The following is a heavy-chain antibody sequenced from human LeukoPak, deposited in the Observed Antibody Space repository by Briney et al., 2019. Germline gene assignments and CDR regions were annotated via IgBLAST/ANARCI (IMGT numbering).Heavy chain of an antibody. CDR1: GYTFTSYG. D-gene: IGHD4-17*01. J-gene: IGHJ4*02. CDR2: ISTYNGET. Sequence: ASVKVSCKASGYTFTSYGISWVRQVPGQGLEWMGWISTYNGETNYAEKVQGRVTLTTDTSTNTAYMEMRSLRSDDTAIYYCARGVDDFGDFCFDYWGRGTQVTVST. CDR3: ARGVDDFGDFCFDY. V-gene: IGHV1-18*01.